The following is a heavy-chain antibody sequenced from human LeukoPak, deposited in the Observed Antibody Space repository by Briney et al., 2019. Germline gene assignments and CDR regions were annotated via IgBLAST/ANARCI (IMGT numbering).Heavy chain of an antibody. Sequence: PGGSLRLSCAASGFTFDDYAMHWVRQAPGKGLEWVSGISWNSGSIGYADSVKGRFTISRDNSKNTLYLQMNSLRAEDTAVYYCAKDRGVVTQDWGQGTLVTVSS. J-gene: IGHJ4*02. V-gene: IGHV3-9*01. D-gene: IGHD4-23*01. CDR2: ISWNSGSI. CDR3: AKDRGVVTQD. CDR1: GFTFDDYA.